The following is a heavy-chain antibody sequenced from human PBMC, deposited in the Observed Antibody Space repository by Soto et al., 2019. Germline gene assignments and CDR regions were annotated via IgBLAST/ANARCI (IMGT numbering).Heavy chain of an antibody. V-gene: IGHV4-30-2*01. J-gene: IGHJ5*02. CDR2: IYHSGST. CDR1: GGSISSGGYS. Sequence: SETLSLTCAVSGGSISSGGYSWSWIRQPPGKGLEWIGYIYHSGSTYYNPSLKSRVTIPVDRTKNQFSLKLSSVTAADTAVYYCARALIVVVPAATFDPWGQGTLVTVSS. D-gene: IGHD2-2*01. CDR3: ARALIVVVPAATFDP.